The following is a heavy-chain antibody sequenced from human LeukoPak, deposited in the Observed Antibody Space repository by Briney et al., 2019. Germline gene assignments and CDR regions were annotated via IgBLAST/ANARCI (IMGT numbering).Heavy chain of an antibody. CDR3: ARGLVDSGGYYFDY. Sequence: PSGTLSLTCAVSGGSISSDNWWTWVRQPPGKGLEWIGQIYQSGSTNYNPSLKSRVTISVDKSKNQFSLKLSSVTAADTAIYYCARGLVDSGGYYFDYWGQGTLVTVSS. D-gene: IGHD3-22*01. CDR2: IYQSGST. CDR1: GGSISSDNW. J-gene: IGHJ4*02. V-gene: IGHV4-4*02.